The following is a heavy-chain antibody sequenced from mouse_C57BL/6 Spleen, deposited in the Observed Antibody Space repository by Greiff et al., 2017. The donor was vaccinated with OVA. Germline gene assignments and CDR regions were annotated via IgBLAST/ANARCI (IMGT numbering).Heavy chain of an antibody. CDR2: INPNNGGT. CDR1: GYTFTDYY. J-gene: IGHJ1*03. CDR3: AREPYFDV. V-gene: IGHV1-26*01. Sequence: EVQLQQSGPELVKPGASVKISCKASGYTFTDYYMNWVKQSHGKSLEWIGDINPNNGGTSYNQKFKGKATLTVDKSSSTAYMELRSLTSEDSAVYYCAREPYFDVWGTGTTVTVSS.